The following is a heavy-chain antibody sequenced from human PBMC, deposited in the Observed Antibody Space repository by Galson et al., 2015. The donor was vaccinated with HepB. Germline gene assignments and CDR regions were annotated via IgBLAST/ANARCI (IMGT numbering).Heavy chain of an antibody. D-gene: IGHD3-9*01. Sequence: SLRLSCAASGFTFSAHNMHWVGQAPVKGLEWLAIISPDGSTTTDADSVKGQFTISRDNSKNSLFLQVDGLRPEDTAMYYCARDFGWNFDLWGQGTLVTVSS. CDR2: ISPDGSTT. CDR3: ARDFGWNFDL. V-gene: IGHV3-30-3*01. CDR1: GFTFSAHN. J-gene: IGHJ4*02.